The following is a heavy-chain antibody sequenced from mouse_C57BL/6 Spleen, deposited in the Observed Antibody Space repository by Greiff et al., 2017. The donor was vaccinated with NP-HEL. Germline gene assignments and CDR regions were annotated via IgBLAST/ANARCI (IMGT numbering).Heavy chain of an antibody. V-gene: IGHV1-76*01. D-gene: IGHD2-3*01. Sequence: VQLVESGAELVRPGASVKLSCKASGYTFTDYYINWVKQRPGQGLEWIARIYPGSGNTYYNAKFKGKATLTAEKSSSTAYMQLSSLTSEDSAVYFCARRNDGYYWYFDVWGTGTTVTVSS. CDR1: GYTFTDYY. CDR2: IYPGSGNT. J-gene: IGHJ1*03. CDR3: ARRNDGYYWYFDV.